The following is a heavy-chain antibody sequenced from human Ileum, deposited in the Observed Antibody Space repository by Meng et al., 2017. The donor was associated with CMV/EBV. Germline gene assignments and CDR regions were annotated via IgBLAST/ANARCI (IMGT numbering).Heavy chain of an antibody. CDR3: ARERLGTYYFDS. CDR1: GFIFTAYA. V-gene: IGHV3-30*03. Sequence: SCAGSGFIFTAYAMHWVRQAPGKGLEWVALMAYNGENRYYADSVKGRFSISSDLSRDTMYLQMNSLGVEDTALYFCARERLGTYYFDSWGQGTLVTVSS. J-gene: IGHJ4*02. CDR2: MAYNGENR. D-gene: IGHD1/OR15-1a*01.